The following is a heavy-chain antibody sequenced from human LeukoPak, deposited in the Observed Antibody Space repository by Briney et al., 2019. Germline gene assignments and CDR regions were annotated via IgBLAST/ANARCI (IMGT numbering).Heavy chain of an antibody. V-gene: IGHV3-7*01. D-gene: IGHD3-22*01. CDR2: IKQDGSEK. J-gene: IGHJ6*03. CDR3: AREGLIVVVITDPYYYYYMDV. CDR1: GFTFSSYW. Sequence: GGSLRLSCAASGFTFSSYWMSWVRQAPGKGLEWVANIKQDGSEKYYVDSVKGRFTISRDNAKNSLYLQMNSLRAEDTAVYYCAREGLIVVVITDPYYYYYMDVWGKGTTVTVSS.